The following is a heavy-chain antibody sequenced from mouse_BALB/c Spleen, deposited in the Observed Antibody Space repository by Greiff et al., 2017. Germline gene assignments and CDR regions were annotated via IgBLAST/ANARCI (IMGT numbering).Heavy chain of an antibody. CDR2: ISTYYGDA. Sequence: QVQLKQSGAELVRPGVSVKISCKGSGYTFTDYAMHWVKQSHAKSLEWIGVISTYYGDASYNQKFKGKATMTVDKSSSTAYMELARLTSEDSAIYYCARYYGSSPYYAMDYWGQGTSVTVSS. D-gene: IGHD1-1*01. CDR1: GYTFTDYA. J-gene: IGHJ4*01. V-gene: IGHV1S137*01. CDR3: ARYYGSSPYYAMDY.